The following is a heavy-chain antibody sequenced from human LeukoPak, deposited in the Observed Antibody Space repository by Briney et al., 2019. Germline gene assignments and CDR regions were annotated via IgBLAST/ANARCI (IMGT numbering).Heavy chain of an antibody. D-gene: IGHD4-17*01. Sequence: SVKVSCRASGGTFSSYAVSWVRQAPGQGLEWMGGIIPMFGTANYAQKFQGRVTIIADESTSTAYMELSSLRSEDTAVYYCARDPARGDYNNYYYYYYMDVWGKGTTVTVSS. CDR3: ARDPARGDYNNYYYYYYMDV. V-gene: IGHV1-69*13. CDR1: GGTFSSYA. J-gene: IGHJ6*03. CDR2: IIPMFGTA.